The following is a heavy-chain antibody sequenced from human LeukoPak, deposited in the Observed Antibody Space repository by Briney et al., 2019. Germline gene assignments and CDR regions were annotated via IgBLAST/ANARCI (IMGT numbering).Heavy chain of an antibody. CDR2: ISGYNGYT. CDR1: GYTFTNYG. CDR3: AREGGSYSNWFDP. D-gene: IGHD1-26*01. Sequence: ASVKVSCKASGYTFTNYGVSWVRQAPGQGLEWMGWISGYNGYTNYAQKFQFRVTMTTVTSTSTAYMELRSLTSDDTAVYYCAREGGSYSNWFDPWGQGTLVTVSS. J-gene: IGHJ5*02. V-gene: IGHV1-18*01.